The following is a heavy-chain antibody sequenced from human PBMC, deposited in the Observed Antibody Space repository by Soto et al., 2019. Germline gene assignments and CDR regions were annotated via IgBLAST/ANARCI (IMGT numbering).Heavy chain of an antibody. CDR2: INHSGST. CDR1: GGSFSGYY. J-gene: IGHJ4*02. D-gene: IGHD2-2*01. CDR3: ARGFRYCSSTSRYPEGIAAAYYFDY. Sequence: SETLSLTCAVYGGSFSGYYWSWIRQPPGKGLEWIGEINHSGSTNYNPSLKSRVTISVDTSKNQFSLKLSSVTAADTAVYYCARGFRYCSSTSRYPEGIAAAYYFDYWGQGTLVTVSS. V-gene: IGHV4-34*01.